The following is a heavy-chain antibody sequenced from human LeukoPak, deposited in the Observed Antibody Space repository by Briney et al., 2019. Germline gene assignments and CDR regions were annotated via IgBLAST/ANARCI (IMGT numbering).Heavy chain of an antibody. CDR1: GYTFTGYY. CDR3: ARDSINLHYYDSSGYDDAFDI. Sequence: GASVKVSCKASGYTFTGYYMHWVRQAPGQGLEWMGRINPNSGGTNYAQKFQGRVTMTRDTSISTAYMELSRLRSDDTAVYYCARDSINLHYYDSSGYDDAFDIWGQGTMVTVSS. V-gene: IGHV1-2*06. D-gene: IGHD3-22*01. CDR2: INPNSGGT. J-gene: IGHJ3*02.